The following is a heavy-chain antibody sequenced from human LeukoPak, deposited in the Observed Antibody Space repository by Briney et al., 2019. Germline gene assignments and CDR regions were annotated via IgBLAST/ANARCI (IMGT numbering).Heavy chain of an antibody. CDR1: GFTFSSYA. CDR3: ARDSGYHFDY. Sequence: GGSLRLSCAATGFTFSSYAMHWVRQAPGKGLEWVAVISYDGSNNYYADSVKGRFTISRDNSKNTLYLQMNSLRAEDTAVYYCARDSGYHFDYWGQGTLVTVSS. D-gene: IGHD3-22*01. CDR2: ISYDGSNN. V-gene: IGHV3-30-3*01. J-gene: IGHJ4*02.